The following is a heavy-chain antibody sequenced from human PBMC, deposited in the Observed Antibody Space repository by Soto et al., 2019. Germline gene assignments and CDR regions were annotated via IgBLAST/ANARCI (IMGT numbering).Heavy chain of an antibody. CDR3: ARVRGGSGGVGDPLDL. J-gene: IGHJ5*02. V-gene: IGHV3-30*03. CDR1: GFTFSSYG. D-gene: IGHD3-10*01. Sequence: GGSLRLSCAASGFTFSSYGMHWVRQATGKGLELVAVISYDGSNKYYADSVKGRFTISKDTAKNTLYLQLSSLRAEDTGVYYCARVRGGSGGVGDPLDLWRQGTLVTVSS. CDR2: ISYDGSNK.